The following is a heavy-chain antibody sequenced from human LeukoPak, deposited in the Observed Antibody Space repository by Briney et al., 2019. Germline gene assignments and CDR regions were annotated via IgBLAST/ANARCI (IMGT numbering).Heavy chain of an antibody. V-gene: IGHV1-2*06. D-gene: IGHD2-21*02. CDR3: ARAPAYCGGDCYFY. J-gene: IGHJ4*02. Sequence: VASVKVSCKASGYTFTGYYMHWVRQAPGQGLEWMGRINPNSGGTNYAQKFQGRVTMTRDTSISTAYMELSRLRSDDTAVYYCARAPAYCGGDCYFYWGQGTLVTVSS. CDR2: INPNSGGT. CDR1: GYTFTGYY.